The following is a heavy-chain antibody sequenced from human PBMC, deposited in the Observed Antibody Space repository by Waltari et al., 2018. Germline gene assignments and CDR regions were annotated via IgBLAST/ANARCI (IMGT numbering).Heavy chain of an antibody. V-gene: IGHV4-59*01. D-gene: IGHD2-21*02. J-gene: IGHJ5*02. CDR2: IYYTGRT. CDR3: ARGGGGDWEWFDP. Sequence: QVQLQESGPSLLKPSETLSLICTVSGGSISGFYWSWVRQPPGKGLDWIGYIYYTGRTNFHPSLKSRVTMSVDTSKNQFSLKLRSVTAADTAFYYCARGGGGDWEWFDPWGQGTLVTVSS. CDR1: GGSISGFY.